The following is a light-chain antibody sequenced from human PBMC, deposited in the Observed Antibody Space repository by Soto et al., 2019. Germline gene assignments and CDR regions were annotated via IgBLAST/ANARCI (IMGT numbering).Light chain of an antibody. CDR3: QQYGSSFSLT. Sequence: EIVLTQSRGTLSLSPGERATLSCRASQSVSSSYLGWYQQKPGQAPRPLIYGASSRATGIPDRFSGSGSGTDFTLTICRLEPEDFAVYYCQQYGSSFSLTFGPGTKVDIK. V-gene: IGKV3-20*01. CDR1: QSVSSSY. J-gene: IGKJ3*01. CDR2: GAS.